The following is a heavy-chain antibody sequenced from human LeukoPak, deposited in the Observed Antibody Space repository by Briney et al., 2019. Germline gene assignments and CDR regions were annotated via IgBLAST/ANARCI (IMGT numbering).Heavy chain of an antibody. CDR3: ARDWGKGDY. V-gene: IGHV3-33*01. CDR2: IWYDGSNK. Sequence: GGSLRLTCAASGFTFSSYGMHWVRKAPAKGLEWVSLIWYDGSNKYYADSVKGRFTISRDNSKNTLYLQMNSLRAEDTAVYYCARDWGKGDYWGQGTLVTVSS. CDR1: GFTFSSYG. J-gene: IGHJ4*02. D-gene: IGHD3-16*01.